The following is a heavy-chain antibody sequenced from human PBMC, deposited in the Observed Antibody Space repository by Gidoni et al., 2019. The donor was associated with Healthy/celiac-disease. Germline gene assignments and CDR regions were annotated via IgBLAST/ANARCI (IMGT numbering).Heavy chain of an antibody. J-gene: IGHJ3*02. CDR3: ARERGVGGWYRSAFDI. Sequence: QVQLQESGPGLVKPSETLSLTCAVSGYSISSGYYWGWIRQPPGKGLEWIGSIYHSGSTYYNPSLKSRVTIAVDTSKNQFSLKLSSVTAADTAVYYCARERGVGGWYRSAFDIWGQGTMVTVSS. CDR1: GYSISSGYY. D-gene: IGHD6-19*01. V-gene: IGHV4-38-2*02. CDR2: IYHSGST.